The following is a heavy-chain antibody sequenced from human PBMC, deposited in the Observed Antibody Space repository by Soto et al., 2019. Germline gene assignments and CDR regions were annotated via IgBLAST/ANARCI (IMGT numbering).Heavy chain of an antibody. J-gene: IGHJ6*02. D-gene: IGHD3-3*01. CDR1: ACAFRSDW. CDR2: IKQDGSEK. V-gene: IGHV3-7*01. CDR3: ARDFGVTPGGSYYYYGMDV. Sequence: GGSLTLSCAASACAFRSDWMSGVRHAPGRGLEWVSNIKQDGSEKYYVDAVKGRFTISRDNAKNSLYLQMNSLRAEDTAVYYCARDFGVTPGGSYYYYGMDVWGQGTTVTVS.